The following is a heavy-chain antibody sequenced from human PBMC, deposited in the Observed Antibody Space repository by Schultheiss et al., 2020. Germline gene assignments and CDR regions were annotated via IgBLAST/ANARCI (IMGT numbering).Heavy chain of an antibody. V-gene: IGHV3-30*02. CDR1: GFSFSNSG. CDR2: IWNDGSNK. Sequence: GESLKISCAASGFSFSNSGMHWVRRAPGKGLEWVALIWNDGSNKYYADSVKGRFTISRDNSKNTLYLQMNSLRAEDTAVYYCAKSDVGATSWFDPWGQGTLVTVSS. J-gene: IGHJ5*02. D-gene: IGHD1-26*01. CDR3: AKSDVGATSWFDP.